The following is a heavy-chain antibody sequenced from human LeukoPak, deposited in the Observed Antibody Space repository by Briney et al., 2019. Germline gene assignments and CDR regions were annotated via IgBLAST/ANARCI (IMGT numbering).Heavy chain of an antibody. Sequence: PGGSLRLSCAASGFTFSSYGMSWIRQPPGKGLEWIGEINHSGSTNYNPSLKSRVTISVDTSKNQFSLKLSSVTAADTAVYYCARHSWLYDSSGYFRVPQYYFDYWGQGTLVTVSS. CDR1: GFTFSSYG. CDR3: ARHSWLYDSSGYFRVPQYYFDY. CDR2: INHSGST. V-gene: IGHV4-34*01. J-gene: IGHJ4*02. D-gene: IGHD3-22*01.